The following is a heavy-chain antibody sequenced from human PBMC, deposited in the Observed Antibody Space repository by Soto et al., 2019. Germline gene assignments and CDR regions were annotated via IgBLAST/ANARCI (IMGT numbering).Heavy chain of an antibody. CDR1: GFTFNNYA. V-gene: IGHV3-23*01. CDR3: AKDQGSSWYEIDY. Sequence: PGGSLKLSCAASGFTFNNYAVTWVRQAPGKGLEWVSTISGSGGSTYYADSVKGRFTISRDNSKNTLYLQMNSLRAEDTAVYYCAKDQGSSWYEIDYWGQGT. CDR2: ISGSGGST. D-gene: IGHD6-13*01. J-gene: IGHJ4*02.